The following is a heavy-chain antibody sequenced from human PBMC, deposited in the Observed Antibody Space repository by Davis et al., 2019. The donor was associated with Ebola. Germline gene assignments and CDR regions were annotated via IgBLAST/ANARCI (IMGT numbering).Heavy chain of an antibody. D-gene: IGHD1-1*01. J-gene: IGHJ4*02. CDR3: ARPSPTGRGFDY. CDR2: IIPIFGTA. V-gene: IGHV1-69*05. CDR1: GGTFSSYA. Sequence: SVKVSCKASGGTFSSYAISWVRQAPGQGLEWMGGIIPIFGTANYAQKFQGRVTMTRDTSTSTVYMELSSLRSEDTAVYYCARPSPTGRGFDYWGQGTLVTVSS.